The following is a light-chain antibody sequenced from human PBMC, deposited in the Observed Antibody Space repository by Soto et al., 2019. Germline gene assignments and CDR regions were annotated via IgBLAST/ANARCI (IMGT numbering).Light chain of an antibody. V-gene: IGLV1-44*01. Sequence: QSVLTQPPSASGTPGQRVTISCSGSNSNVGSNTVDWYQQLPGTAPKLLIHHNNQRPSGVPDRLSGSKSGTSASLAISGLQSEDEADYYCAAWDDSLNAVVFGGGTKVTVL. CDR1: NSNVGSNT. CDR2: HNN. J-gene: IGLJ2*01. CDR3: AAWDDSLNAVV.